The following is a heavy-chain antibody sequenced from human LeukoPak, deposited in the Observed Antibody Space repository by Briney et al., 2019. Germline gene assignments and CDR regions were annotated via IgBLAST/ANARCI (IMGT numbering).Heavy chain of an antibody. Sequence: AGGSLRLSCAASGFTFSSYAMSWVRQAPGKGLEWVSAISGSGGSTYYADSVEGRFTISRDNSKNTLYLQMNSLRAEDTAVYYCAKVEKVAGRYYFDYWGQGTLVTVSS. CDR2: ISGSGGST. CDR3: AKVEKVAGRYYFDY. CDR1: GFTFSSYA. V-gene: IGHV3-23*01. J-gene: IGHJ4*02. D-gene: IGHD6-19*01.